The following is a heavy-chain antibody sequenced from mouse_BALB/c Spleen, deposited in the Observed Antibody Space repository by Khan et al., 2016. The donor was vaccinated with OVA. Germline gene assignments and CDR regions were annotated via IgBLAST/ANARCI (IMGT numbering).Heavy chain of an antibody. Sequence: EVELVESGGDLVKPGGSLKLSCAASGFTFSSYSMSWVRQTPDKRLEWVASISSGGDYTYYPDRVKGRFTISRANAKNTLYLQMSDLKSEDTAMYYCADHLTGSFAYWCQGTLVTVSA. J-gene: IGHJ3*01. CDR3: ADHLTGSFAY. CDR1: GFTFSSYS. CDR2: ISSGGDYT. V-gene: IGHV5-6*01. D-gene: IGHD4-1*01.